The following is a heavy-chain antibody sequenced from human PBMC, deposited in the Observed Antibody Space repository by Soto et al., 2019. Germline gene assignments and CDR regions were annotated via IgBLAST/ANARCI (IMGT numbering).Heavy chain of an antibody. D-gene: IGHD3-3*01. CDR3: ARASPPYDFWSGYYYYYGMDV. Sequence: QVQLVQSGAEVKKPGASVKVSCKASGYTFTGYYMHWVRQAPGQGLEWMGWINPNSGGTNYAQKFQGRVNMPRDTSISTAYMELSRVRSDDTAVYYCARASPPYDFWSGYYYYYGMDVWGQGTTVTVSS. CDR1: GYTFTGYY. J-gene: IGHJ6*02. V-gene: IGHV1-2*02. CDR2: INPNSGGT.